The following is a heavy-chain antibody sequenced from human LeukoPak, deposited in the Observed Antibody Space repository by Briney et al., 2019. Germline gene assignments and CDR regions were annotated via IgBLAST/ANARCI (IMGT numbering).Heavy chain of an antibody. CDR1: GFTFSNAW. V-gene: IGHV3-15*01. CDR3: TRDREVAGPDS. D-gene: IGHD6-19*01. CDR2: IKSKTDGGTT. J-gene: IGHJ4*02. Sequence: GGSLRLSCAASGFTFSNAWMSWVRQAPGKGLEWVGRIKSKTDGGTTGYAAAVKGRFTISRDDSENTLSLQMSSLKTDDTAVYYCTRDREVAGPDSWGQGTLVTVSS.